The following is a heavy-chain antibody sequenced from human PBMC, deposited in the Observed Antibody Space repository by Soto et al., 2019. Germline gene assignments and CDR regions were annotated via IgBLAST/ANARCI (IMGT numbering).Heavy chain of an antibody. J-gene: IGHJ3*02. Sequence: ASVKLSCKVSGYTLTELSMHWVRQAPGKGLEWMGGFDPEDGETIYAQKFQGRVTMTEDTSTDTAYMELSSLRSEDTAVYYCATVERGDYGDYWGAFDIWGQGTMVTVSS. D-gene: IGHD4-17*01. CDR2: FDPEDGET. V-gene: IGHV1-24*01. CDR3: ATVERGDYGDYWGAFDI. CDR1: GYTLTELS.